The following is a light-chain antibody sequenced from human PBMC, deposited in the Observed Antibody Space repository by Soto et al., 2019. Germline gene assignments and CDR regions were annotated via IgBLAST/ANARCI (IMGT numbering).Light chain of an antibody. V-gene: IGKV3-15*01. CDR1: QSVSSN. Sequence: EIVMTQSPATLSVSPGERATLSCRASQSVSSNLAWYQQKPGQAPRLLIYGASTRATGIPARLSGSGSGTEFTLTISSLQSEDFAVYYCQQYNNWPETFVQGTKV. J-gene: IGKJ1*01. CDR2: GAS. CDR3: QQYNNWPET.